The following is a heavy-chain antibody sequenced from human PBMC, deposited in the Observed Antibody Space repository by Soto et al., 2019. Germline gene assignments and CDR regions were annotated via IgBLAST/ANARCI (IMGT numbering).Heavy chain of an antibody. CDR2: INPKSGGT. CDR3: ARAIYSGSGSFYFYYYNMDA. Sequence: ASVKVSCKASGYTFTDYFLHWVRQAPGQGLEWMAWINPKSGGTTYAPNFQGRLTLTRDTSFNTAYMELRRLGSDDTAVYYCARAIYSGSGSFYFYYYNMDAWGQGTTVTVSS. J-gene: IGHJ6*02. CDR1: GYTFTDYF. D-gene: IGHD3-10*01. V-gene: IGHV1-2*02.